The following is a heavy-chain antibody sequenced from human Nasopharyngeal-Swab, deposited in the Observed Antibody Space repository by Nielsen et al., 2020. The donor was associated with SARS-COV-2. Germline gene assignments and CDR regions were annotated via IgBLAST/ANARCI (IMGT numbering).Heavy chain of an antibody. J-gene: IGHJ3*02. CDR2: IWYDGSNK. V-gene: IGHV3-33*01. CDR1: GFTFSSYG. Sequence: GGSLRLSCAASGFTFSSYGMHWVRQAPGKGLEWVAVIWYDGSNKYYADSVKGRFTISRDNSKNTVYLQMNSLRAEDTAVYYCARETYCSGGSCYSGRSAFDTWGQGTMVTVSS. CDR3: ARETYCSGGSCYSGRSAFDT. D-gene: IGHD2-15*01.